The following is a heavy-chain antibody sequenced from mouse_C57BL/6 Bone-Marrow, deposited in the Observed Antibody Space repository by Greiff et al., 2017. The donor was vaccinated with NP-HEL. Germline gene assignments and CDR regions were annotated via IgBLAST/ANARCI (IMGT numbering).Heavy chain of an antibody. D-gene: IGHD2-4*01. CDR3: ARDYDYGYWYFDV. J-gene: IGHJ1*03. CDR1: GYTFTSYW. CDR2: IDPSDSYT. Sequence: QVQLQQPGAELVKPGASVKLSCKASGYTFTSYWMQWVKQRPGQGLEWIGEIDPSDSYTNYNQKFKGKATLTVDTSSSTAYMQLSSLTSEDSAVYYCARDYDYGYWYFDVWGTGTTVTVSS. V-gene: IGHV1-50*01.